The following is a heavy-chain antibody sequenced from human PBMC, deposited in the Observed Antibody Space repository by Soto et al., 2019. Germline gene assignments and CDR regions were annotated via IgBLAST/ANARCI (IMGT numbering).Heavy chain of an antibody. CDR2: IFYSGGT. CDR1: GGSFSGYY. V-gene: IGHV4-34*12. J-gene: IGHJ4*02. D-gene: IGHD3-22*01. CDR3: ARVDSSGYQPFDY. Sequence: PSETLSLTCAVFGGSFSGYYWNWIRQPPGKGLEWIGTIFYSGGTFYTPSLKSRVTMSVDTSKNQFSLKLTSVTAADTAVYYCARVDSSGYQPFDYWGQGTLVTVSS.